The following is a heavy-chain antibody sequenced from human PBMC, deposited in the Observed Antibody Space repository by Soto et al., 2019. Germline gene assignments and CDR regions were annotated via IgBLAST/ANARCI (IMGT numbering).Heavy chain of an antibody. CDR2: ISYSGST. J-gene: IGHJ5*02. Sequence: SETLSLTCTVSGGSISSISYYWGWLRQPPGKGLEWIGSISYSGSTYYNPSLKSRVTISVDTSKNQFSLKLSPVTAADTAVYYCASRPDYGGSGWFDPWGQGTLVTVSS. D-gene: IGHD4-17*01. CDR3: ASRPDYGGSGWFDP. V-gene: IGHV4-39*01. CDR1: GGSISSISYY.